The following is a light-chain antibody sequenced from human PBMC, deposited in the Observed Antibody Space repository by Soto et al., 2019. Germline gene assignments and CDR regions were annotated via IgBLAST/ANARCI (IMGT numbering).Light chain of an antibody. CDR3: NSFRSGSTLYV. CDR2: EVT. V-gene: IGLV2-14*01. Sequence: QSVLTQPASASGSPGQSITISCTGTSSDVGGYKYVSWYQQHPGKDPKLILYEVTDRPSGVADRFSGSKSVNTASLTISGLQAEDEADYYGNSFRSGSTLYVFGTGTKLTVL. CDR1: SSDVGGYKY. J-gene: IGLJ1*01.